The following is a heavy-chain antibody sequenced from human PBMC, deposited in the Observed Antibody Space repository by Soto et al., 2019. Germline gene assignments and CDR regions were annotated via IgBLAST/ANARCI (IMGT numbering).Heavy chain of an antibody. V-gene: IGHV3-23*01. Sequence: GGSLRLSCVASGFTFSSYAINWVRQAPGKGLEWVSAISDGGSSTYYADSVKGRFTISRDNSKNTLYLQMNSLRAEDTAVYYCAKERGTTTRRYYYMDVWGTGTTVTVSS. CDR3: AKERGTTTRRYYYMDV. CDR2: ISDGGSST. CDR1: GFTFSSYA. J-gene: IGHJ6*03. D-gene: IGHD3-16*01.